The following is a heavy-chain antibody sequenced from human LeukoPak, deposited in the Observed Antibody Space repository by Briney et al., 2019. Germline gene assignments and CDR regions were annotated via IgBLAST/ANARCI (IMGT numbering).Heavy chain of an antibody. Sequence: SETLSLTCTVPGGSISKYYRSWIREPPGKGLEWIGYIYYSGSTNYNPSLKSRVTISVDTSKNQFSLKLSSVTAADTAVYYCAREGGYASPFDYWGQGMLVTVSS. V-gene: IGHV4-59*01. J-gene: IGHJ4*02. CDR2: IYYSGST. CDR1: GGSISKYY. D-gene: IGHD5-12*01. CDR3: AREGGYASPFDY.